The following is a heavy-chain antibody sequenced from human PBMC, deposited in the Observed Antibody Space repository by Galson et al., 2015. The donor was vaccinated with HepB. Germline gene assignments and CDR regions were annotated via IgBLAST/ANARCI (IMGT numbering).Heavy chain of an antibody. Sequence: SETLSLTCTVSGGSVSSGSYYWSWIRQPPGKGLEWIGYIYYSGSTNYNPSLKSRVTISVDTSKNQFSLKLSSVTAADTAVYYCARVAGATVNVDYWGQGTLVTVSS. D-gene: IGHD1-26*01. CDR1: GGSVSSGSYY. J-gene: IGHJ4*02. V-gene: IGHV4-61*01. CDR3: ARVAGATVNVDY. CDR2: IYYSGST.